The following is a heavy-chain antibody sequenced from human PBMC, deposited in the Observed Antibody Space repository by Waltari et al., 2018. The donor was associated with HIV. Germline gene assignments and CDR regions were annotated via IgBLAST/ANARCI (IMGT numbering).Heavy chain of an antibody. V-gene: IGHV3-74*01. Sequence: EVQLVESGGGSVQPGGSLRLSCTGSGSTFSRYWLHWVRQAPGKGLVCVSRINTDGNNTTYAESVKGRFNISRDNAKNTLYLQMSSLRVEDTAVYYCTRVAGGTSPYYFDYWGQGTLVTVSS. CDR3: TRVAGGTSPYYFDY. CDR2: INTDGNNT. J-gene: IGHJ4*02. CDR1: GSTFSRYW. D-gene: IGHD3-16*01.